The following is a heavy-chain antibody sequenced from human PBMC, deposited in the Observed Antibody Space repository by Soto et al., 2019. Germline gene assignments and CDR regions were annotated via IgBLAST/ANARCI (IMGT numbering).Heavy chain of an antibody. CDR1: GGSFSGYY. Sequence: SETLSLTCAVYGGSFSGYYWSWIRQPPGKGLEWIGEINHSGSTNYNPSLKSRVTISVDTSKNQFSLKLSSVTAADTAVYYCARVGGSGNFLSAYYYYMDVWGKGTTVTVSS. CDR3: ARVGGSGNFLSAYYYYMDV. D-gene: IGHD3-10*01. J-gene: IGHJ6*03. V-gene: IGHV4-34*01. CDR2: INHSGST.